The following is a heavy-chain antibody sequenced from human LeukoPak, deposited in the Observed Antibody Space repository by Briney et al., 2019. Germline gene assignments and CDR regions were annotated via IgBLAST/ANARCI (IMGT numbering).Heavy chain of an antibody. Sequence: ASVKVSCKASGGTFSSYAISWVRQAPGQGLEWMGGIIPIFGTANYAQKFQGRVTITTDESTSTAYMELSSLRSEDTAVYYCAAGSSSPTAFDIWGQGTMVTVSS. CDR2: IIPIFGTA. D-gene: IGHD6-6*01. J-gene: IGHJ3*02. CDR1: GGTFSSYA. V-gene: IGHV1-69*05. CDR3: AAGSSSPTAFDI.